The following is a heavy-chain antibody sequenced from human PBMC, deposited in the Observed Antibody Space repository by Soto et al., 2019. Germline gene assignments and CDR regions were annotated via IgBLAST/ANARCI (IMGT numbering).Heavy chain of an antibody. V-gene: IGHV3-49*03. D-gene: IGHD2-2*01. J-gene: IGHJ6*03. CDR3: TRDGLVVVPAAPLDYYYYYMDV. Sequence: PGGSLRLSCTASGFTFGDYAMSWFRQAPGKGLEWEGFIRSKAYGGTTEYAASVKGRFTISRDDSKSIAYLQMNSLKTEDTAVYYCTRDGLVVVPAAPLDYYYYYMDVWGKGTTVTVSS. CDR1: GFTFGDYA. CDR2: IRSKAYGGTT.